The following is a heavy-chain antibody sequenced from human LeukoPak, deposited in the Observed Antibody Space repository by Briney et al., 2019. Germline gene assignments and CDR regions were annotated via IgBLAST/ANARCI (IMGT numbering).Heavy chain of an antibody. CDR1: GFTFSSYA. Sequence: PGGSLRLSCAASGFTFSSYAMSWVRQAPGKGLEWVSATSGSGGSTYYADSVKGRFTISRDNSKNTLYLQMNSLRAEDTAVYYCAKDGIVDTAMVNWFDPWGQGTLVTVSS. CDR2: TSGSGGST. J-gene: IGHJ5*02. V-gene: IGHV3-23*01. D-gene: IGHD5-18*01. CDR3: AKDGIVDTAMVNWFDP.